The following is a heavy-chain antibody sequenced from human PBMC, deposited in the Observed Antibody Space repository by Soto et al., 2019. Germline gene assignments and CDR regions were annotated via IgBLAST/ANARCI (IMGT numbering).Heavy chain of an antibody. J-gene: IGHJ4*02. CDR2: MNPNSGNT. CDR1: GYTFTSYD. Sequence: QVQLVQSGAEVKKPGASVKVSCKASGYTFTSYDINWVRQATGQGLEWMGWMNPNSGNTGYAQKFQGRVTMTRNTSISTAYMELSSLRSEDTAVYYCARGSRARIAVAGFPFDYWGQGTLVTVSS. V-gene: IGHV1-8*01. CDR3: ARGSRARIAVAGFPFDY. D-gene: IGHD6-19*01.